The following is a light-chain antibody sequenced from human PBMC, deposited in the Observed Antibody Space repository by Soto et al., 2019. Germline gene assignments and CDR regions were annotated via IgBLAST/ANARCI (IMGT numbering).Light chain of an antibody. CDR1: SSNIGAGYD. Sequence: QPVVTQPPSVSGAPGQRVTISCTGSSSNIGAGYDVHWYQQLPGTAPKLLIYGNSNRPSGVPDRFSGSKSGTSASLAITGLQAEDEADYYCQSYDSSLVVFGGGTKVTVL. CDR2: GNS. J-gene: IGLJ2*01. CDR3: QSYDSSLVV. V-gene: IGLV1-40*01.